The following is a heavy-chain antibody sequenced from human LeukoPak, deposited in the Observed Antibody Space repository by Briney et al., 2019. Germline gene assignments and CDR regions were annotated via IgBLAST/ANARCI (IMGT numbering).Heavy chain of an antibody. J-gene: IGHJ4*02. CDR3: AKSYYYDKLAYY. CDR2: IKQDGSEK. D-gene: IGHD3-22*01. CDR1: GFTFSTYW. V-gene: IGHV3-7*02. Sequence: GGSLRLSCVASGFTFSTYWMSWVRQAPGKGLEWVASIKQDGSEKYYVDSVKGRFTISRDNAKNSLYLQMNSLRAEDTAVYYCAKSYYYDKLAYYWGQGTLVTVSS.